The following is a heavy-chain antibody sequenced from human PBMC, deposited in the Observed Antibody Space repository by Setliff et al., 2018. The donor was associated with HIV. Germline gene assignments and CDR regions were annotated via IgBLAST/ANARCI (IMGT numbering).Heavy chain of an antibody. Sequence: ASVKVSCKASGYTFTSYGISWVRQAPGQGLEWMGWISAYNGNTNYAQKLQGRVTMTTDTSTSTAYMELRSLRSDDTAVYYCARGSSSITIFGVVTPRDAFDIWGQGTMVT. J-gene: IGHJ3*02. D-gene: IGHD3-3*01. CDR2: ISAYNGNT. CDR1: GYTFTSYG. V-gene: IGHV1-18*01. CDR3: ARGSSSITIFGVVTPRDAFDI.